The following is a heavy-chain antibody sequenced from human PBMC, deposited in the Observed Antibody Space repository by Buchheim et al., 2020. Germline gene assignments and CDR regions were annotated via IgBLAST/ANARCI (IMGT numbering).Heavy chain of an antibody. J-gene: IGHJ5*02. CDR1: DGSFSGYS. CDR3: ARGSYPRLQVWLTA. V-gene: IGHV4-34*05. D-gene: IGHD3-9*01. Sequence: QVRLQQWGAGHLKPSETLSLTCDGYDGSFSGYSWAWVRQPLGKGLEWIGEITNFGGTNYNGSLLSRATISGESSKEKLFLKLMSVTAADTAVYYCARGSYPRLQVWLTAWGQGSL. CDR2: ITNFGGT.